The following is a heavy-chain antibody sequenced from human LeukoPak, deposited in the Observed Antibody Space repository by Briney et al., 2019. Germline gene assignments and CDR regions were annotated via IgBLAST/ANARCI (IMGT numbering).Heavy chain of an antibody. J-gene: IGHJ4*02. V-gene: IGHV4-34*01. Sequence: ETSETLSLTCAVYGGSFSGYYWSWLRQPPGKGLEWIGEINHSGSTNYNPSLKSRVTISVDTSKNQFSLKLSSVTAADTAVYYCARELRGYSYGSVDYWGQGTLVTVSS. CDR3: ARELRGYSYGSVDY. D-gene: IGHD5-18*01. CDR2: INHSGST. CDR1: GGSFSGYY.